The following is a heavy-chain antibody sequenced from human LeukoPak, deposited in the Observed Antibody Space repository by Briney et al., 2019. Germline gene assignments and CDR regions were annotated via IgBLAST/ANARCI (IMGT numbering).Heavy chain of an antibody. Sequence: PSETLSLTCTVSGGSISSYYWSWIRQPPGKGLEWIGYIYYSGNTNYNPSLKSRVTISLVTSKNQFSLKLSSVTAADTAVYYCACLTTADAFDIWGQGTMVTVSS. CDR2: IYYSGNT. V-gene: IGHV4-59*01. CDR3: ACLTTADAFDI. CDR1: GGSISSYY. D-gene: IGHD3-22*01. J-gene: IGHJ3*02.